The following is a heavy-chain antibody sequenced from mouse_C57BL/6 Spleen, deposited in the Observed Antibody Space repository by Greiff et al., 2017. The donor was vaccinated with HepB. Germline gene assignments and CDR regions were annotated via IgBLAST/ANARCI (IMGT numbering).Heavy chain of an antibody. Sequence: QVHVKQSGPELVKPGASVKISCKASGYSFTSYYIHWVKQRPGQGLVWIGWIYPGSGNTKYNEKFKGKATLTADTSSSTAYMQLSSLTSEDSAVYYCARERNWENWGQGTTLTVSS. CDR2: IYPGSGNT. CDR1: GYSFTSYY. V-gene: IGHV1-66*01. CDR3: ARERNWEN. J-gene: IGHJ2*01. D-gene: IGHD4-1*01.